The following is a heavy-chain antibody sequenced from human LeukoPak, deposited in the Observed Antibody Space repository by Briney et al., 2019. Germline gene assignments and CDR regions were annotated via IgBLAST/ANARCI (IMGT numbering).Heavy chain of an antibody. CDR1: GGSISSFY. CDR2: IHYSGVT. Sequence: PSETLSLTCTVSGGSISSFYWSWIRQPPGKELEWIGNIHYSGVTNYNPSLKSRVTISVDTSKNLFSLKLSSVTAADTAVYYCARDPGGTLPSWGQGTLVTVSS. J-gene: IGHJ4*02. D-gene: IGHD6-13*01. V-gene: IGHV4-59*01. CDR3: ARDPGGTLPS.